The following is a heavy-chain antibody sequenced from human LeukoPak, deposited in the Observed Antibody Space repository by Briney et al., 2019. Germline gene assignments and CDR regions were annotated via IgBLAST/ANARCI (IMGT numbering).Heavy chain of an antibody. J-gene: IGHJ6*03. D-gene: IGHD5-24*01. V-gene: IGHV1-2*02. CDR1: GYTFTGYY. CDR2: INPNSGGT. CDR3: ARGRRWLQLLHYYYMDV. Sequence: ASVKVSCKASGYTFTGYYMHWVRQAPGQGLEWMGRINPNSGGTNYAQKFQGRVTMTRDTSISTAYMELSRLRSDDTAVYYCARGRRWLQLLHYYYMDVWGKGTTVTISS.